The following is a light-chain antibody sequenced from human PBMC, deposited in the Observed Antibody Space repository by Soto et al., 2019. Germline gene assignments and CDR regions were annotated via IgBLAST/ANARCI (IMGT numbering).Light chain of an antibody. V-gene: IGKV1-5*03. CDR2: EAS. CDR1: QTISNW. Sequence: DIQMIQSPSTLSASVGDRVTITCRASQTISNWLAWYQQKPGRAPNLLIYEASILESGVPSRFSGSGSGTEFTLTINSLQPDDFATYYCQELNSYPRTFGQGTKVEVK. CDR3: QELNSYPRT. J-gene: IGKJ1*01.